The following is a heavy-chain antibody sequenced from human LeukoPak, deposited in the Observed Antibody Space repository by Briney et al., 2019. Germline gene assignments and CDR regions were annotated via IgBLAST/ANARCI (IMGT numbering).Heavy chain of an antibody. CDR3: ARDRGITVFGVVTDV. V-gene: IGHV1-46*01. CDR1: GYTFTNND. J-gene: IGHJ6*01. Sequence: GASVKVSCKASGYTFTNNDMHWVRQAPGQGLEWMGIINPSDGGTNYAQKFQGRVTSTRDMSTSTVYMELSSLRSEDTAVYYCARDRGITVFGVVTDVWRKGTTVTVYS. D-gene: IGHD3-3*01. CDR2: INPSDGGT.